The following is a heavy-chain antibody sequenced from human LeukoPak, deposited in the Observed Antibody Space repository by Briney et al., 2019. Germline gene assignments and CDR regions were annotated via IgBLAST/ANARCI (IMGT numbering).Heavy chain of an antibody. CDR3: AREYGSGSYYFDY. V-gene: IGHV3-13*01. Sequence: PGGSLRLSCAASGFTFSTYDMHWVRQATGEGLEWVSAIGTVGDTYYPGSVKGRFTISRDNSKNTLYLQMNSLRAEDTAVYYCAREYGSGSYYFDYWGQGTLVTVSS. D-gene: IGHD3-10*01. CDR1: GFTFSTYD. J-gene: IGHJ4*02. CDR2: IGTVGDT.